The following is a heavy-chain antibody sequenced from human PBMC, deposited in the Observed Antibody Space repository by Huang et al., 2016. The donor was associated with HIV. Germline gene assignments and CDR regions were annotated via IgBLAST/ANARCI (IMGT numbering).Heavy chain of an antibody. CDR3: VRGPRYVSADWYARLRNYWFFDL. CDR2: INNGEMT. J-gene: IGHJ2*01. CDR1: GGSFTNYY. Sequence: QQQLQQWGAGLLKPSETLSLTCAVYGGSFTNYYWGWIRQPPGKGLEWIGEINNGEMTQYSPSLKIRVTISLDTSKNQVSLKLTSVSAADTAVYYGVRGPRYVSADWYARLRNYWFFDLWGRGSLVSVSS. D-gene: IGHD3-9*01. V-gene: IGHV4-34*01.